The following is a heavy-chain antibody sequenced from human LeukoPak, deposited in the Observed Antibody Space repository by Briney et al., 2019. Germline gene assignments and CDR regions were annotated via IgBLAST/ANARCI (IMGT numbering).Heavy chain of an antibody. CDR1: GFTFSSYW. V-gene: IGHV3-74*01. CDR2: INSDGSST. CDR3: ARAYCGGDCYPDY. J-gene: IGHJ4*02. D-gene: IGHD2-21*02. Sequence: GGSLRLSCAASGFTFSSYWMHWVRQAPGKGLVWVSRINSDGSSTSYADSVKGRFTISRDNAKNTPYLQMNSLRAEDTAVYYCARAYCGGDCYPDYWGQGTLVTVSS.